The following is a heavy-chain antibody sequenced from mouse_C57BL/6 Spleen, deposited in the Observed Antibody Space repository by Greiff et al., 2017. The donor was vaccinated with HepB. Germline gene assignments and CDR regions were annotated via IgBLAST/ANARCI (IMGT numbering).Heavy chain of an antibody. Sequence: VQLQQPGAELVRPGTSVKLSCKASGYTFTSYWMHWVKQRPGQGLEWIGVIDPSDSYTNYNQKFKGKATLTVDTSSSTAYMQLSSLTSEDSAVYYCAREEGKLGRFAYWGQGTLVTVSA. CDR1: GYTFTSYW. CDR2: IDPSDSYT. J-gene: IGHJ3*01. V-gene: IGHV1-59*01. D-gene: IGHD4-1*01. CDR3: AREEGKLGRFAY.